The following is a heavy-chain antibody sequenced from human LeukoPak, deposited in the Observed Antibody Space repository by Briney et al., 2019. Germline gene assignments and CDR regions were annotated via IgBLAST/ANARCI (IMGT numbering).Heavy chain of an antibody. CDR1: GGSISIYY. D-gene: IGHD3-3*01. Sequence: SETLSLTCTVSGGSISIYYWSWIRQPPGKGLEWIGYIYYSGSTNYNPSLKSRVTISVDTSKNQFSLKLSSVTAADTAVYYCARNIPKYDSLDYWGQGTLVTVSS. CDR3: ARNIPKYDSLDY. J-gene: IGHJ4*02. V-gene: IGHV4-59*01. CDR2: IYYSGST.